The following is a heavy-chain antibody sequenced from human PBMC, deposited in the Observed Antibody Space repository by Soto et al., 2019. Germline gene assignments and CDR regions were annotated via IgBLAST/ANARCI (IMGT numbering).Heavy chain of an antibody. CDR1: GYTFTSYY. V-gene: IGHV1-46*01. CDR2: INPSGGST. CDR3: ARDFYGSGSYDSYYYGMDV. D-gene: IGHD3-10*01. Sequence: ASVKVSCKASGYTFTSYYMHWVRQAPGQGLEWMGIINPSGGSTSYAQKFQGRVTMTRDTSTGTVYMELSSLRSEDTAVYYCARDFYGSGSYDSYYYGMDVWGQGTTVTVSS. J-gene: IGHJ6*02.